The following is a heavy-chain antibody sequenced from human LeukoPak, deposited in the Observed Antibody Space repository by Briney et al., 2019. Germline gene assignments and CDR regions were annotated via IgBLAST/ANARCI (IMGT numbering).Heavy chain of an antibody. J-gene: IGHJ6*03. D-gene: IGHD4-17*01. V-gene: IGHV1-2*06. CDR2: INPNSGGT. Sequence: ASVKVSCKASGYTFTGYYMHWVRQAPGQGLEWMGRINPNSGGTNYAQNFQGRVTMTRDTSISTAYMELSRLKSDDTAVYYCARSTVTVVYSYMDVWGKGTTVTVSS. CDR3: ARSTVTVVYSYMDV. CDR1: GYTFTGYY.